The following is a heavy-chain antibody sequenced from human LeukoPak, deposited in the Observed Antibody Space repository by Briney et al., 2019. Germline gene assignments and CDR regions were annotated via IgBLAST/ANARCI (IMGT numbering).Heavy chain of an antibody. CDR3: ARDQYYYGSGSYSQRYYYYYMDV. CDR1: GGSISSGSYY. J-gene: IGHJ6*03. V-gene: IGHV4-61*02. CDR2: IYTSGST. Sequence: SETLSLTCTVSGGSISSGSYYWSWIRQPAGKGLEWIGRIYTSGSTNYNPSLKSRVTISVDTSKNQFSLKLSSVTAADTAVYYCARDQYYYGSGSYSQRYYYYYMDVWGKGTTVTVSS. D-gene: IGHD3-10*01.